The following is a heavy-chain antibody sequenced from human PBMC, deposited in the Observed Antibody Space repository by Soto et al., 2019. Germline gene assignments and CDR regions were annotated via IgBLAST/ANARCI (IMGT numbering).Heavy chain of an antibody. D-gene: IGHD4-17*01. V-gene: IGHV1-3*01. J-gene: IGHJ6*02. Sequence: ASVKVSCKASGYTFTSYAMHWVRQAPGQRLEWMGWINAGNGNTKYSQKFQGRVTITRDTSASTAYMELSSLRSEDTAVYYCARDPDYGDYLSRSYGMDVWGQGTTVTVSS. CDR2: INAGNGNT. CDR3: ARDPDYGDYLSRSYGMDV. CDR1: GYTFTSYA.